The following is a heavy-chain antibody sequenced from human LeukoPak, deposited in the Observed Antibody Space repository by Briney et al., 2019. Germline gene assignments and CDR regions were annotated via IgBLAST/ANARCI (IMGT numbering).Heavy chain of an antibody. J-gene: IGHJ5*02. CDR1: GGSISSYY. V-gene: IGHV4-4*07. CDR3: ARSVGYCSSASCYVNWFDP. Sequence: PSETLSLTCTVSGGSISSYYWSWIRQPAGKGLEWIGRIYASGGTNYNPSLKSRLTISVDKSKNQFSLRLGSVTAADTAVYYCARSVGYCSSASCYVNWFDPWGQGTLVTVSS. CDR2: IYASGGT. D-gene: IGHD2-2*01.